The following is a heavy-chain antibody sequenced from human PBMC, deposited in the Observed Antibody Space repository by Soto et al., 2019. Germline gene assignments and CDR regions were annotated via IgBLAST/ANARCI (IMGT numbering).Heavy chain of an antibody. CDR1: GFTFSSYG. J-gene: IGHJ4*02. D-gene: IGHD3-9*01. V-gene: IGHV3-30*18. CDR2: ISYDGSNK. CDR3: AKDPALRYFDWLLSVY. Sequence: PGGSLRLSCAASGFTFSSYGMHWVRQAPGKGLEWVAVISYDGSNKYYADSVKGRFTISRDNSKNTLYLQMNSLRAEDTAVYYCAKDPALRYFDWLLSVYWGQGTLVTVSS.